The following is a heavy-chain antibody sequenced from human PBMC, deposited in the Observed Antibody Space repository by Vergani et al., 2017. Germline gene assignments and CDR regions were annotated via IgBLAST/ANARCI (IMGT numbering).Heavy chain of an antibody. CDR1: GSSISSYY. D-gene: IGHD6-13*01. V-gene: IGHV4-59*01. J-gene: IGHJ4*02. CDR2: IYYSGST. Sequence: QVQLQESGPGLVKPSETLSLSCTVSGSSISSYYWSWIRQPPGKGLEWIGYIYYSGSTNYNPSLKSRVTLSVDTSKNQFSLKLSSVTAADTAVYYCAREWEQQLSNWGQGTLVTVSS. CDR3: AREWEQQLSN.